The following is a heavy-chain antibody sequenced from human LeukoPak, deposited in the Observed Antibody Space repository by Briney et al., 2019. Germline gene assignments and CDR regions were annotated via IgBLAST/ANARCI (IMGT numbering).Heavy chain of an antibody. CDR2: IGSSSSYI. CDR1: GSTFSSYS. D-gene: IGHD2-2*01. CDR3: ANQDIVVVPAAPPETFDI. V-gene: IGHV3-21*04. Sequence: TGGSLRLSCAASGSTFSSYSMNWVRQAPGKGLEWVSSIGSSSSYIYYADSVKGRFTISRDNSKNTLYLQMNSLRAEDTAVYYCANQDIVVVPAAPPETFDIWGQGTMVTVSS. J-gene: IGHJ3*02.